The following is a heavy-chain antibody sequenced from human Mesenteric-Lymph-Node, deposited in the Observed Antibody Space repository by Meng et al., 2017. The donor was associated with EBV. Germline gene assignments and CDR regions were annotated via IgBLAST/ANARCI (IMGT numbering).Heavy chain of an antibody. CDR2: IYTDGST. CDR1: GFIVSGHY. Sequence: QVLEPGGGLIHPVGSLRLSCAASGFIVSGHYMSWVRQAPGKGLEWVSVIYTDGSTYYADSVKGRFTISRDNSKNTLFIQMNNLRVDDTAVYYCVRGPWNNWGQGTLVTVSS. CDR3: VRGPWNN. V-gene: IGHV3-53*01. J-gene: IGHJ4*02. D-gene: IGHD1/OR15-1a*01.